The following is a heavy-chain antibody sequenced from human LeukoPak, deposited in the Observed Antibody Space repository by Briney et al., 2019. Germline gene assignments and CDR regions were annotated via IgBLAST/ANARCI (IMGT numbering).Heavy chain of an antibody. V-gene: IGHV3-23*01. Sequence: GGSLRLSCAASGFTFSDYYMSWVRQAPGKGLEWVSAISGSGGSTYYADSVKGRFTISRDNSKNTLYLQMNSLRAEDTAVYYCATHPQEIDYWGQGTLVTVSS. CDR2: ISGSGGST. CDR3: ATHPQEIDY. CDR1: GFTFSDYY. J-gene: IGHJ4*02.